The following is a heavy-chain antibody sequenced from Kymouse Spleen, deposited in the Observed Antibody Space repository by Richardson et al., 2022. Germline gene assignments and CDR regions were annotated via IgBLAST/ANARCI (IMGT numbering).Heavy chain of an antibody. V-gene: IGHV4-34*01. J-gene: IGHJ5*02. CDR2: INHSGST. CDR3: ARGITGTTTTGFDP. Sequence: QVQLQQWGAGLLKPSETLSLTCAVYGGSFSGYYWSWIRQPPGKGLEWIGEINHSGSTNYNPSLKSRVTISVDTSKNQFSLKLSSVTAADTAVYYCARGITGTTTTGFDPWGQGTLVTVSS. CDR1: GGSFSGYY. D-gene: IGHD1-7*01.